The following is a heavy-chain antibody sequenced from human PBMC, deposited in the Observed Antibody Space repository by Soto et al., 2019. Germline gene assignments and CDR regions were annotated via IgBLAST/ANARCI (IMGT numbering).Heavy chain of an antibody. V-gene: IGHV1-69*06. J-gene: IGHJ6*02. CDR3: ARESSHYDFWSGYYKGPRYYYYYYGMDV. Sequence: SVKVSCKASGGTFSGYAISWVRQAPGQGLEWMGGIIPIFGTANYAQTFQGRVTITADKSTGTAYMVLSSLRSEDTAVYYCARESSHYDFWSGYYKGPRYYYYYYGMDVWGQGTTVTVSS. D-gene: IGHD3-3*01. CDR1: GGTFSGYA. CDR2: IIPIFGTA.